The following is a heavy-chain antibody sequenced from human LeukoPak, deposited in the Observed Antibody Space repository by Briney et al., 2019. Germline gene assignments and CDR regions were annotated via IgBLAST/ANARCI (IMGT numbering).Heavy chain of an antibody. CDR2: IGSSSSYI. J-gene: IGHJ4*02. D-gene: IGHD3-16*02. Sequence: PGGSLRLSCAASGFTFSSYWMSWVRQAPGKGLEWVSSIGSSSSYIYYADSVKGRFTISRDNAKNSLYLQMNSLRAEDTAVYYCARFEVSALYYFDYWGQGTLVTVSS. CDR1: GFTFSSYW. CDR3: ARFEVSALYYFDY. V-gene: IGHV3-21*01.